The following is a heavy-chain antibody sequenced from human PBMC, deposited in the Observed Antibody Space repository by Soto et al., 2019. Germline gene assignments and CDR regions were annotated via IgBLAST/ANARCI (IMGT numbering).Heavy chain of an antibody. CDR3: ARWPLCSGGSCYLDAFDI. V-gene: IGHV4-39*01. D-gene: IGHD2-15*01. J-gene: IGHJ3*02. Sequence: ETLSLTCTVSGVSISSSSYYWGWIRQPPGKGLEWIGSIYYSGSTYYNPSLKSRVTISVDTSKNQFSLKLSSVTAADTAVYYCARWPLCSGGSCYLDAFDIWGQGTMVTVSS. CDR1: GVSISSSSYY. CDR2: IYYSGST.